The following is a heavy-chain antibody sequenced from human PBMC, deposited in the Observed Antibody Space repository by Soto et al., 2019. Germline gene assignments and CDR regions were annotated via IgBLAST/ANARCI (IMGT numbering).Heavy chain of an antibody. V-gene: IGHV3-7*01. D-gene: IGHD6-13*01. CDR2: IKQDGSEK. J-gene: IGHJ6*02. CDR1: GFTFSSYW. CDR3: ARAWRASSSWYLTHYYYYGMDV. Sequence: GGSLRLSCSASGFTFSSYWMSWVRQAPGKGLEWVANIKQDGSEKYYVDSVKGRFTIFRDNAKNSLYLQMNSLRAEDTAVYYCARAWRASSSWYLTHYYYYGMDVWGQGTTVTVSS.